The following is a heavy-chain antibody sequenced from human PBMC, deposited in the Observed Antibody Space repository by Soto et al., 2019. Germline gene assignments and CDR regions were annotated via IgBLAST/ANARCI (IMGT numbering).Heavy chain of an antibody. CDR3: ARGGPALRYFDWLLAPFDY. J-gene: IGHJ4*02. D-gene: IGHD3-9*01. CDR1: GWSFSGYY. Sequence: TLSLTCAVYGWSFSGYYCSWIRQPPGKGLEWIGEINHSGSTNYNPSLKSRVTISVDTSKNQFSLKLSSVTAADTAVYYCARGGPALRYFDWLLAPFDYWGQGTLVTVSS. V-gene: IGHV4-34*01. CDR2: INHSGST.